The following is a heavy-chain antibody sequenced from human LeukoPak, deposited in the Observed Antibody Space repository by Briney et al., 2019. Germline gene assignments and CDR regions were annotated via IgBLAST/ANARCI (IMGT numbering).Heavy chain of an antibody. CDR1: GYTFTGYY. CDR2: ISAYNGNT. J-gene: IGHJ5*02. D-gene: IGHD6-13*01. V-gene: IGHV1-18*04. CDR3: AREDSSSFDP. Sequence: ASVKVSCKTSGYTFTGYYMHWVRQAPGQGLEWMGWISAYNGNTNYAQKLQGRVTMTTDTSTSTAYMELRSLRSDDTAVYYCAREDSSSFDPWGQGTLVTVSS.